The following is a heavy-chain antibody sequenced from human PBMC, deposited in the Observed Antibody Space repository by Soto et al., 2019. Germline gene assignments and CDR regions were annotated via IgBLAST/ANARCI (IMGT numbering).Heavy chain of an antibody. CDR3: AGGGPNYGAAHDGMDV. CDR1: GGSISSSSYY. CDR2: IYYSGST. V-gene: IGHV4-39*01. D-gene: IGHD4-17*01. Sequence: SETLSLTCTVSGGSISSSSYYWGWIRQPPGKGLEWIGGIYYSGSTYYNPSLKSRVTISVDTSKNQFSLKLSSVTAADTAVYYCAGGGPNYGAAHDGMDVWGQGTTVTVSS. J-gene: IGHJ6*02.